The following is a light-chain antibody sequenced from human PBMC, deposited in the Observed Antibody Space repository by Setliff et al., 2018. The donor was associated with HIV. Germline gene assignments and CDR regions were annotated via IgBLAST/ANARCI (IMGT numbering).Light chain of an antibody. Sequence: QSALAQPASVSGSPGQSITVSCTGTNSDIGSYNFVSWYQQHPGKAPKLMIFDVNKRPSGVSDRFSGSKSGNTASLTISGLQAEDEADYYCCSYTTGLTYVFGTGTKVTVL. CDR2: DVN. J-gene: IGLJ1*01. V-gene: IGLV2-14*03. CDR1: NSDIGSYNF. CDR3: CSYTTGLTYV.